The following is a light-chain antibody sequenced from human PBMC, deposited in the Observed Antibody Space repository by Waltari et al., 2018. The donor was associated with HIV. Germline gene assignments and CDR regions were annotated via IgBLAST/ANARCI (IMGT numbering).Light chain of an antibody. CDR2: EGS. CDR3: CSYAGSSNWV. Sequence: QSALTQPASVSGSPGQSIPISCTGTSSDVGSSNLVSWYQQHRGKAPKLMIYEGSQRPSGVSNRFSGSKSGNTASLTSSGLQAEDEADYYCCSYAGSSNWVFGGGTKLTVL. CDR1: SSDVGSSNL. J-gene: IGLJ3*02. V-gene: IGLV2-23*01.